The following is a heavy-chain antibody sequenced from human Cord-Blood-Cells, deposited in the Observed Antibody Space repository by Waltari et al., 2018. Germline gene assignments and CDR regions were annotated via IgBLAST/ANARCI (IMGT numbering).Heavy chain of an antibody. Sequence: EVQLVECGGGLAQPGGSLSLSCAAPGFTASSTYMSWVRQAPGKGLEWVSVIYGGGSTYYANSVKGRFTISRDNSKNTLYLQMNSLRAEDTAVYYWARSWYFDYWGQGTLVTVSS. CDR1: GFTASSTY. CDR3: ARSWYFDY. J-gene: IGHJ4*02. V-gene: IGHV3-53*01. CDR2: IYGGGST. D-gene: IGHD6-13*01.